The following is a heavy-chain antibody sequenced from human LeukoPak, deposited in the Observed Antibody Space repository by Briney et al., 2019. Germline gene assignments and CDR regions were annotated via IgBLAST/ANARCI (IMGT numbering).Heavy chain of an antibody. CDR1: GFTFSTYG. J-gene: IGHJ4*02. CDR2: IWSDGSNK. D-gene: IGHD3-3*01. Sequence: PGGSLRLSCAASGFTFSTYGMHWVRQAPGKGLEWVAFIWSDGSNKYYADSVKGRFTISRDNSKNTLYLQMNSLRAEDTAVYYCAKDYRPHDFWSGLVDYWGQGTLVTVSS. V-gene: IGHV3-30*02. CDR3: AKDYRPHDFWSGLVDY.